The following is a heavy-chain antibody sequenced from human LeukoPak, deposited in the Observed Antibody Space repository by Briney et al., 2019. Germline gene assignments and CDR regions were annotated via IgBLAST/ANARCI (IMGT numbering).Heavy chain of an antibody. CDR2: IYYSGST. CDR1: GGSISSYY. V-gene: IGHV4-59*08. D-gene: IGHD6-13*01. J-gene: IGHJ4*02. Sequence: SETLSLTCTVSGGSISSYYWSWIRQPPGKGLEWIGYIYYSGSTNYNPSLKSRVTISVDTSKNQFSLKLSSVTAADTAVYYCASSAAEYLYYFDYWGQGTLVTVSS. CDR3: ASSAAEYLYYFDY.